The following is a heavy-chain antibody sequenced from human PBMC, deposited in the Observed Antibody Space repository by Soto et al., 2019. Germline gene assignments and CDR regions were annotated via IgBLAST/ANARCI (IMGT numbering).Heavy chain of an antibody. J-gene: IGHJ5*02. Sequence: QLQLQESGSGLVKPSQTLSLTCAVSGGSISSGGYSWSWIRQPPGKGLKWIGYIYHSGSTYYNPSPKSRVTISVDRSKKQFSLKLSAMTAEATAVYYCARVLGPWGQGTLVTVSS. CDR2: IYHSGST. V-gene: IGHV4-30-2*01. CDR3: ARVLGP. CDR1: GGSISSGGYS.